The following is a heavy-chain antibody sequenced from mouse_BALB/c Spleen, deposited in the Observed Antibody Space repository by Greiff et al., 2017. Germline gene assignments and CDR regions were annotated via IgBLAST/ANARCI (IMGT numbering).Heavy chain of an antibody. Sequence: EVMLVESGGGLVQPGGSLKLSCAASGFTFSSYGMSWVRQTPDKRLELVATINSNGGSTYYPDSVKGRFTISRDNAKNTLYLQMSSLKSEDTAMYYCARVRRGFDYWGQGTTLTVSS. CDR1: GFTFSSYG. CDR2: INSNGGST. J-gene: IGHJ2*01. CDR3: ARVRRGFDY. V-gene: IGHV5-6-3*01. D-gene: IGHD2-12*01.